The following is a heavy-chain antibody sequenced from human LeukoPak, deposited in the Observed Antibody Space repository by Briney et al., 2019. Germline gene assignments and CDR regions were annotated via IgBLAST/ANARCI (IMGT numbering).Heavy chain of an antibody. CDR1: GGSISSSSYD. CDR2: IYYSGSSNSGSRST. V-gene: IGHV4-61*05. D-gene: IGHD6-13*01. J-gene: IGHJ5*02. Sequence: SETLSLTCTVSGGSISSSSYDWSWIRQPPGKGLEWIGYIYYSGSSNSGSRSTNYNPSLKSRVTISVDTSKDQFSLQLSSVTAADTAVYYCARLKWVLVPGWLDPWGQGTLVTVSS. CDR3: ARLKWVLVPGWLDP.